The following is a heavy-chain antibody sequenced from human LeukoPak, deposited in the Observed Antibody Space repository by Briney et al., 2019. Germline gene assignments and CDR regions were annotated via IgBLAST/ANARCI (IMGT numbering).Heavy chain of an antibody. CDR1: GFTFSSYS. Sequence: GGSLRLSCAASGFTFSSYSMNWVRQAPGKGLEWVSPISSSSSYIYYADSVKGRFTISRDNAKNSLYLQMNSLRAEDTAVYYCARAPGYDSSGYWLGYYYYYMDVWGKGTTVTVSS. V-gene: IGHV3-21*01. CDR2: ISSSSSYI. D-gene: IGHD3-22*01. J-gene: IGHJ6*03. CDR3: ARAPGYDSSGYWLGYYYYYMDV.